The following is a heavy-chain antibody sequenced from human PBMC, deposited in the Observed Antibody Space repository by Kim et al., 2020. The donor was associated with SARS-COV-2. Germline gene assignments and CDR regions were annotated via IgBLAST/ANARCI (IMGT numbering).Heavy chain of an antibody. Sequence: GGSLRLSCAASGFTFSVYWMSWVRQAPGKGLEWVASIRENGNEKYYVDSVKGRFTISRDNAKNSLYLQMNSLRAEDTAFYYCARDVFSAGRPLDYWGQGTLVTVSS. CDR3: ARDVFSAGRPLDY. V-gene: IGHV3-7*03. CDR1: GFTFSVYW. CDR2: IRENGNEK. D-gene: IGHD6-6*01. J-gene: IGHJ4*02.